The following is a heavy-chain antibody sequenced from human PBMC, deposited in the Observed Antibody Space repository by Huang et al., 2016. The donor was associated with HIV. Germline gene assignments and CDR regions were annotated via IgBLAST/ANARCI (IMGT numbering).Heavy chain of an antibody. Sequence: QLQLQESGPGLVKPSETLSLTCTVSGGSISSSSYYWGWIRQPPGKGLEWIGTIYDSGSTYYNPSLKSRVTISVDTSKNQFSLKLSSVTAADTAVYYCARPARYCSSTSCYMVYDYWGQGTLVTVSS. J-gene: IGHJ4*02. V-gene: IGHV4-39*01. CDR2: IYDSGST. D-gene: IGHD2-2*02. CDR3: ARPARYCSSTSCYMVYDY. CDR1: GGSISSSSYY.